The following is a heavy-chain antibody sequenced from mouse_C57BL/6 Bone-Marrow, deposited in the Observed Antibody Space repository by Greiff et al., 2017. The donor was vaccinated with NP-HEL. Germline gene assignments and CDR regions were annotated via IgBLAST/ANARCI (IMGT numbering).Heavy chain of an antibody. J-gene: IGHJ2*01. CDR3: ARWLYYVDY. CDR1: GYSFTGYY. Sequence: EVQLQQSGPELVKPGASVKISCKASGYSFTGYYMNWVKQSPEKSLEWIGEINPSTGGTTYNQKFKAKATLTVDKSSSTAYMQLKSLTSEDSAVYYCARWLYYVDYWGQGTTLTVSS. D-gene: IGHD2-2*01. CDR2: INPSTGGT. V-gene: IGHV1-42*01.